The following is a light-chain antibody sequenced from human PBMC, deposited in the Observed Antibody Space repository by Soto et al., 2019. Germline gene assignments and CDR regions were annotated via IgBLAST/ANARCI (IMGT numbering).Light chain of an antibody. CDR1: QDISNY. Sequence: DLQSTQSPSSLSQSLGDRVTITCQASQDISNYLNWYQQKPGKAPKLLIYDASNLETGVPSRFSGSGSGTDFTFNISSLQPEDIATYYCQQYDKLPRALTCGGGTQGE. J-gene: IGKJ4*01. CDR3: QQYDKLPRALT. V-gene: IGKV1-33*01. CDR2: DAS.